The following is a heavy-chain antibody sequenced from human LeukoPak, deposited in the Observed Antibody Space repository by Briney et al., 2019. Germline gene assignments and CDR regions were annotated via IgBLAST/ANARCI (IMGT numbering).Heavy chain of an antibody. Sequence: GGSLRLSCAASGFIFSSYGMHWVRQAPGKGLEWVANIKQDGSEKYYADSVKGRFTISRDNAKNTLYLQMNSLRAEDTAVYYCARARGYSYGLDYWGQETLVTVSS. CDR2: IKQDGSEK. J-gene: IGHJ4*02. D-gene: IGHD5-18*01. V-gene: IGHV3-7*01. CDR1: GFIFSSYG. CDR3: ARARGYSYGLDY.